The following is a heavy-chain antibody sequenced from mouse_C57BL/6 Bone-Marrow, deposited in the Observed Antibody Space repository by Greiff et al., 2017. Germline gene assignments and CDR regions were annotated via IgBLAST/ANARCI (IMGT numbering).Heavy chain of an antibody. CDR2: INPSSGYT. D-gene: IGHD2-3*01. CDR3: ARSSLYDGYYVGFAY. J-gene: IGHJ3*01. V-gene: IGHV1-7*01. CDR1: GYTFTSYW. Sequence: VQLQQSGAELAKPGASVKLSCKASGYTFTSYWMHWVKQRPGQGLGWIGYINPSSGYTKYNQKFKDKATLTADKSSSTAYMQLSSLTYEDSAVYYCARSSLYDGYYVGFAYWGQGTLVTVSA.